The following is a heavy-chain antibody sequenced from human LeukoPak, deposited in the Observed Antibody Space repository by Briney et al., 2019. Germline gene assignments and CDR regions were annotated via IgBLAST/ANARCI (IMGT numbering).Heavy chain of an antibody. J-gene: IGHJ4*02. Sequence: SVKVSCKASGGTFSSYAISWVRQAPGHGLEWMGRIIPIFGTANYAQKFQGRVTITTDESTSTAYMGLISLRSEDTAVYYCARDLVGATVTNDYWGQGTLVTVSS. D-gene: IGHD4-17*01. V-gene: IGHV1-69*05. CDR2: IIPIFGTA. CDR3: ARDLVGATVTNDY. CDR1: GGTFSSYA.